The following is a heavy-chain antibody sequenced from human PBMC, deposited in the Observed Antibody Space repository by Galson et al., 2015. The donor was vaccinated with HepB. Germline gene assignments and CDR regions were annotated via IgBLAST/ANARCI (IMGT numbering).Heavy chain of an antibody. CDR1: GISISISLYY. Sequence: EILSPSSAFAGISISISLYYLGRVRQSPKEGLAWIGCVDCGDCSDFSAYLQSPISMSEDTSKNQLSLTLSSVTAADTAVYYCARPLVLNGGCNPGVGPFHIWGHGTMVTVSA. CDR2: VDCGDCS. J-gene: IGHJ3*02. CDR3: ARPLVLNGGCNPGVGPFHI. V-gene: IGHV4-39*01. D-gene: IGHD2-8*01.